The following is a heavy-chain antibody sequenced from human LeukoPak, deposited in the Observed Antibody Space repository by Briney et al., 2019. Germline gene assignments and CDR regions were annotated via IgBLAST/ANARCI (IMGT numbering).Heavy chain of an antibody. V-gene: IGHV3-21*01. CDR3: ARAENSGSGGLDP. D-gene: IGHD2-15*01. CDR2: ITSSSHYI. J-gene: IGHJ5*02. CDR1: GFTFNIYS. Sequence: GGSLRLSCAASGFTFNIYSMNWVRQAPGKGLEWVSRITSSSHYIYYADSVKGRFTISRDNAKNSLYLDMSSLRADDTAVYYCARAENSGSGGLDPWGQGTLVTVSS.